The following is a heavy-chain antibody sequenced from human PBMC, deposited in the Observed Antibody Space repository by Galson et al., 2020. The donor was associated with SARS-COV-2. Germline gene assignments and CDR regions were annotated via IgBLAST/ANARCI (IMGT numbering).Heavy chain of an antibody. D-gene: IGHD4-17*01. CDR2: MNHRGVT. J-gene: IGHJ3*01. Sequence: SETLSLTCAVYGGSFSGYYWTWLRQPPGKGLEWIGEMNHRGVTNYNPSPKSRVSISLGQSRDQFSLKLTSVNAADTAMFFCVRTTVESPSAFDVWGQGTMVTVSS. V-gene: IGHV4-34*01. CDR3: VRTTVESPSAFDV. CDR1: GGSFSGYY.